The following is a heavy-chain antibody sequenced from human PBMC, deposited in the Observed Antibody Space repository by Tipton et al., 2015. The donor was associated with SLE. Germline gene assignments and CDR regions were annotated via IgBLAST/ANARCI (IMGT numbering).Heavy chain of an antibody. J-gene: IGHJ3*01. CDR1: GGSFRGHY. CDR2: INHRGRA. CDR3: ARVGLLRPDAFDV. D-gene: IGHD2/OR15-2a*01. V-gene: IGHV4-34*01. Sequence: GLVKPSETLSLTCAVYGGSFRGHYWSWIRQPPGKGLDYIGKINHRGRANCNPSLKSRVTISLDTSKRNEFSLRLKSVTAADTAVYFCARVGLLRPDAFDVWGQGTLVTVSS.